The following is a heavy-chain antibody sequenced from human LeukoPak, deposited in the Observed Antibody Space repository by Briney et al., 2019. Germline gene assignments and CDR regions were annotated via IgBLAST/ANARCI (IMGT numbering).Heavy chain of an antibody. CDR3: ARDLFPYYYDSSGHDY. Sequence: GASVKVSCKASGYTFTSYAMNWVRQAPGQGLEWMGWINTNTGNPTYAQGFTGRFVFSLDTSVSTAYLQISSLKAEDTAVYYCARDLFPYYYDSSGHDYWGQGTLVTVSS. J-gene: IGHJ4*02. D-gene: IGHD3-22*01. V-gene: IGHV7-4-1*02. CDR1: GYTFTSYA. CDR2: INTNTGNP.